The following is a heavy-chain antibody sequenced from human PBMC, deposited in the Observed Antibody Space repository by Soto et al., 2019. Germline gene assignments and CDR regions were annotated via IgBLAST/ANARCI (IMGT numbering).Heavy chain of an antibody. V-gene: IGHV2-5*02. CDR1: GFSLTTRGVG. CDR3: AHIPNYYQYDWFAP. J-gene: IGHJ5*02. D-gene: IGHD3-16*01. Sequence: QITLKESGPTLVKPTQTLTLTCTFSGFSLTTRGVGVGWIRQPPGKALECLALIYWDDDKRYSPSLQSRLSITKDTSNNQVVLTMTNVDPVDTATYYCAHIPNYYQYDWFAPWGQGTLVSVSS. CDR2: IYWDDDK.